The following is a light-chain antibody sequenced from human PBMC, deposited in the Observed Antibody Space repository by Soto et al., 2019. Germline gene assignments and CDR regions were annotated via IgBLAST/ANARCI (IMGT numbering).Light chain of an antibody. J-gene: IGKJ1*01. V-gene: IGKV3-20*01. CDR1: QSLSSSF. Sequence: EIVLTQSPGTLSLSPGERALLSCRASQSLSSSFLAWYQQKPGQAPRLLIYAASSRATGIPDRFSGSGSGTEFTLTISSLQSEDFAVYYCQQYNNWPRTFGQGTKVDIK. CDR2: AAS. CDR3: QQYNNWPRT.